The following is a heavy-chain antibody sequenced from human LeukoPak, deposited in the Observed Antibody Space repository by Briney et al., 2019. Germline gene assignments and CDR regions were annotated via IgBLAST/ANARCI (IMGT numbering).Heavy chain of an antibody. J-gene: IGHJ3*02. Sequence: ASVKVSCKASGYTFTSYGISWVRQAPGQGLEWMGWISAYNGNTNYAQKLQGRVTMTTDTSTSTAYMELRSLRSDDTAVYYCAHVGAVAGDDAFDIWAKGQWSPSLQ. D-gene: IGHD6-19*01. CDR1: GYTFTSYG. CDR3: AHVGAVAGDDAFDI. CDR2: ISAYNGNT. V-gene: IGHV1-18*01.